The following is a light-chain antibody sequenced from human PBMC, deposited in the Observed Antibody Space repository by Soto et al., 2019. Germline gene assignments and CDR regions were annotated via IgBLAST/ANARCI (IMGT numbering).Light chain of an antibody. Sequence: EIVMTQSPAILSVSQGERATLSCRASQSVNSNYLAWYQQHPGQPPRLLIYGISTRATGIPARFSGSGSGTEFSLTISSLQSEDFAVYYCQQYSKWPITFGQGTKVDIK. J-gene: IGKJ1*01. CDR1: QSVNSN. CDR2: GIS. V-gene: IGKV3-15*01. CDR3: QQYSKWPIT.